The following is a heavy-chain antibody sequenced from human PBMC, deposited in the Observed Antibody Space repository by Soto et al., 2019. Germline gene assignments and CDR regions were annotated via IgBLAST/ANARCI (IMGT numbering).Heavy chain of an antibody. J-gene: IGHJ3*02. CDR1: RFNFSDYG. V-gene: IGHV3-30*02. CDR2: IRDDGSAT. CDR3: ATSTLTDAFDI. D-gene: IGHD2-15*01. Sequence: QVQLVESGGGVVQPGGSRRLSCEASRFNFSDYGMHWVRQAPGKGLEWVALIRDDGSATYYSDSVKGRFAISRDNSKNTLYLQMNRLRAEDTAVYYCATSTLTDAFDIWGQGTMVSVSS.